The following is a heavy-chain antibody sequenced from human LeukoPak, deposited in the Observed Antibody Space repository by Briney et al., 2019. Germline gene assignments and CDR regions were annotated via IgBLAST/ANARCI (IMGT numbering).Heavy chain of an antibody. J-gene: IGHJ4*02. CDR1: GYTLTELS. CDR3: ATASVLGIAVAGTLTG. Sequence: ASVKVSSKVSGYTLTELSMHWVRQAPGKGLEWMGGFDPEDGETIYAQKFQGRVTMTEDTSTDTAYMELSSLRSEDTAVYYCATASVLGIAVAGTLTGWGQGALVTVSS. D-gene: IGHD6-19*01. CDR2: FDPEDGET. V-gene: IGHV1-24*01.